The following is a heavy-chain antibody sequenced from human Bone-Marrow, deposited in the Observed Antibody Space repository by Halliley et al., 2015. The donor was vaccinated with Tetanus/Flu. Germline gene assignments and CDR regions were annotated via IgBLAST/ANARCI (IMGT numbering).Heavy chain of an antibody. CDR2: VHYNGST. CDR1: GGSIRNYH. J-gene: IGHJ6*02. V-gene: IGHV4-59*01. D-gene: IGHD3-16*02. CDR3: ARAVIALRSGGLDV. Sequence: GLVKPSETLSLSCTVSGGSIRNYHWNWVRQPPGKGLEWIGNVHYNGSTNYKSSLKSRVSISLDRSTNHFSLKLTSVTPADAALYYCARAVIALRSGGLDVWGQGTTVIGSS.